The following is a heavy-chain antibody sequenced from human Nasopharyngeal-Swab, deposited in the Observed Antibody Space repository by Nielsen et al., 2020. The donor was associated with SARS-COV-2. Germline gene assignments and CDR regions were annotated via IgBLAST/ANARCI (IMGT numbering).Heavy chain of an antibody. J-gene: IGHJ4*02. V-gene: IGHV1-69*13. CDR3: AREESGYAAFDY. CDR1: GGTFSSYA. CDR2: IIPIFGTA. D-gene: IGHD5-12*01. Sequence: SVKVSCKASGGTFSSYAISWVRQAPGQGLEWMGGIIPIFGTANYAQKFQGRVTITADESTSTAYMELSSLRSEGTAVYYCAREESGYAAFDYWGQGTLVTVSS.